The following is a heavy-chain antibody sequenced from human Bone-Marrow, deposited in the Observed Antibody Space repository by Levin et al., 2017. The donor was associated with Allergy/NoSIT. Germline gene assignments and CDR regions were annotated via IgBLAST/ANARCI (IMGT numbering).Heavy chain of an antibody. CDR2: IFPADSDT. J-gene: IGHJ3*02. V-gene: IGHV5-51*01. CDR1: GYSFSYYW. Sequence: GESLKISCKGSGYSFSYYWINWVRQRPGKGLEWMGSIFPADSDTNYSPSFQGQVSIPADKSINTAYLQWSSLKASDTAMYYCVRKGFGELITVNALHIWGQGTMVTVSS. CDR3: VRKGFGELITVNALHI. D-gene: IGHD3-10*01.